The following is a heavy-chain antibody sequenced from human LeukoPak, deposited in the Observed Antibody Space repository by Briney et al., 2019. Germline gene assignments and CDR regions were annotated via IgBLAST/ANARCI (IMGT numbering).Heavy chain of an antibody. CDR1: GGSITSNY. CDR2: IKSKTNGGTT. Sequence: ETLSLTCTVSGGSITSNYWTWVRQAPGKGLEWVGRIKSKTNGGTTDYAAPVKGRFTISRDDSRNTLYFEMNSLKTEDTAIYYCSALGYPQYFHHWGQGTLVTVSS. CDR3: SALGYPQYFHH. V-gene: IGHV3-15*01. D-gene: IGHD2-15*01. J-gene: IGHJ4*02.